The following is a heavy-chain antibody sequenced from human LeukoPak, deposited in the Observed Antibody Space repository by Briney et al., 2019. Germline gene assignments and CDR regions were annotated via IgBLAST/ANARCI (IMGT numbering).Heavy chain of an antibody. CDR3: AKRTMAAFDS. CDR1: GFTFRTYA. J-gene: IGHJ4*02. Sequence: GGSLRLPCTASGFTFRTYAMNWVRQAPGKGLEWLSGISGSGNGTYYADSVKGRFTISRDNSNNMVYLQMNSLTVEDAATYYCAKRTMAAFDSWGQGTLLIVSS. V-gene: IGHV3-23*01. CDR2: ISGSGNGT. D-gene: IGHD5-24*01.